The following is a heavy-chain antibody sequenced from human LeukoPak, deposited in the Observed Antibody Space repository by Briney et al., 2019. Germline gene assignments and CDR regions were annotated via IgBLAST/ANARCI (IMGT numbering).Heavy chain of an antibody. J-gene: IGHJ6*02. CDR2: ISGSCGST. CDR1: GFTFSSYA. CDR3: AKSKVPAAIGHYYYYGMDV. D-gene: IGHD2-2*01. V-gene: IGHV3-23*01. Sequence: GGSLRLSCAASGFTFSSYAMSWVRQPPGKGLEWVSAISGSCGSTYYADSVKGRFTISRDNSKNTLYLQMNSLRAEDTAVYYCAKSKVPAAIGHYYYYGMDVWGQGTTVTVSS.